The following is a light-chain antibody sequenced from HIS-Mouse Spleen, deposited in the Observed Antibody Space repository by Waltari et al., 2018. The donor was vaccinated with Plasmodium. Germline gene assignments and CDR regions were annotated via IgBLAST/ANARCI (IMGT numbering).Light chain of an antibody. J-gene: IGKJ1*01. V-gene: IGKV1-39*01. Sequence: DIQMTQSPSSLSASVGDRVTITCRASQSISSYLNWYQQKPGKAPKLLIYAASSLQSGLPSMISGSGSRTDSTLIISILQPEYVAYYCCQQCYSTWTFGQGTKVEIK. CDR1: QSISSY. CDR3: QQCYSTWT. CDR2: AAS.